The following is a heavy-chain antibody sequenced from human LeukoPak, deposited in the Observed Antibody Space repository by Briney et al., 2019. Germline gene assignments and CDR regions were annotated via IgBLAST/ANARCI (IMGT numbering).Heavy chain of an antibody. CDR2: ISAYNGNT. V-gene: IGHV1-18*01. D-gene: IGHD6-19*01. CDR3: ARGKMYSSGWYGGIGRSDY. Sequence: VASVKLSCKASGYTFTSYGISWVRQAPGQGLEWMGWISAYNGNTNYAQKLQGRVTMTTDTSTSTAYMELRSLRSDATAVYYCARGKMYSSGWYGGIGRSDYWGQGTLVTVSS. J-gene: IGHJ4*02. CDR1: GYTFTSYG.